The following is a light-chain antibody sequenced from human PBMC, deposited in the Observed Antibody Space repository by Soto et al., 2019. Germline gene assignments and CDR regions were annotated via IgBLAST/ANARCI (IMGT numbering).Light chain of an antibody. CDR2: AAS. Sequence: DIQMTQSPSSLSASVGDRVTITCRASQSISSYLNWYQQKLGKAPKLLIYAASSLQSGVPSRFSGSGSGTDFTLTISSLQPEDFATYYCQQRYITPWTFGQGTNVESK. J-gene: IGKJ1*01. CDR3: QQRYITPWT. CDR1: QSISSY. V-gene: IGKV1-39*01.